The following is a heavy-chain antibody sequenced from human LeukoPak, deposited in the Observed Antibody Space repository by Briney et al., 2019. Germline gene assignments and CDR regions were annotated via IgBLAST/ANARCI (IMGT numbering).Heavy chain of an antibody. CDR2: INHSGST. D-gene: IGHD3-10*01. Sequence: PSETLSLTCAVYGGSFSGYYWSWIRQPPGKGLEWIGEINHSGSTNYNPSLKSRVTISVDTSKNQFSLKLSSVTAADTAVYYCARTRFSRYYYGSGSSANWFDPWGQGTLVTVSS. CDR1: GGSFSGYY. J-gene: IGHJ5*02. V-gene: IGHV4-34*01. CDR3: ARTRFSRYYYGSGSSANWFDP.